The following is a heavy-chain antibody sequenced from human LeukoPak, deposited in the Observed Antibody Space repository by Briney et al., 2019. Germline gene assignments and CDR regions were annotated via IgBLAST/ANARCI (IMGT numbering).Heavy chain of an antibody. Sequence: SETLSLTCAVYGGSFSGYYWSWIRQPPGKGLEWIGEINHSGSTNYNPSLKSRVTISVDTSRNQSSLKLSSVTAADTAVYYCARDYDILTGFDYWGQGTLVTVSS. V-gene: IGHV4-34*01. CDR2: INHSGST. J-gene: IGHJ4*02. CDR1: GGSFSGYY. D-gene: IGHD3-9*01. CDR3: ARDYDILTGFDY.